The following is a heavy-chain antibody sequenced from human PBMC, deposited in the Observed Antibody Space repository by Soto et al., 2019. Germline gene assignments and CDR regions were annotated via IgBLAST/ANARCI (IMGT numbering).Heavy chain of an antibody. Sequence: SVRVSCKASGGTFSSYAISWVRQAPGQGLEWMGGIIPIFGTANYAQKFQGRVTITADESTSTAYMELSSLRSEDTAVYYCARVYSLGSSEMDVWGQGTTVTVSS. J-gene: IGHJ6*02. CDR3: ARVYSLGSSEMDV. D-gene: IGHD2-2*01. CDR2: IIPIFGTA. CDR1: GGTFSSYA. V-gene: IGHV1-69*13.